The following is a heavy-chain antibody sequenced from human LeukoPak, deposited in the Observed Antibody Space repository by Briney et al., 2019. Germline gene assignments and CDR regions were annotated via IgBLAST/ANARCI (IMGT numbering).Heavy chain of an antibody. J-gene: IGHJ4*02. Sequence: PSETLSLTCTVSGGSISTNYWSWIRQPPGKGLDWIGYINYNGFTNYNPPLKSRVTISADTSKNQISLKLSSVTAADTAVYYCAREGPAPYDTWSLNYLDYWGQGTLVIVSS. CDR3: AREGPAPYDTWSLNYLDY. CDR1: GGSISTNY. D-gene: IGHD3-3*01. V-gene: IGHV4-59*01. CDR2: INYNGFT.